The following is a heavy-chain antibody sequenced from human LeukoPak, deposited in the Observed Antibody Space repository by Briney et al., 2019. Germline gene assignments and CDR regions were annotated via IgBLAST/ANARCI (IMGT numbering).Heavy chain of an antibody. J-gene: IGHJ4*02. CDR1: GFTFSGST. Sequence: QPGGSLRLSCAASGFTFSGSTMHWVRQASGKGLEWVGRIRSKANSYATAYGVSVKGRFTISRDDSKNTAYLQMNSLQIEDTAVYYCTSSVSSTSDQWGQGTLVTVSS. CDR2: IRSKANSYAT. V-gene: IGHV3-73*01. D-gene: IGHD2-2*01. CDR3: TSSVSSTSDQ.